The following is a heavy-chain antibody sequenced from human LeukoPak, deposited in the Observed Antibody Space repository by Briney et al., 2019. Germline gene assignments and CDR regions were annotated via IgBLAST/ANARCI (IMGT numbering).Heavy chain of an antibody. D-gene: IGHD1-26*01. J-gene: IGHJ4*02. CDR3: ARGSTSWDLDY. CDR2: INSDGSST. CDR1: AFTFSRYW. Sequence: GGSLRLSCAPSAFTFSRYWMHWVRHAPGKGLVWVSRINSDGSSTTYADSVKGRFTISRDNAKNTLYLEMNSLRAEDTAVYYCARGSTSWDLDYWGQGTLVTVSS. V-gene: IGHV3-74*01.